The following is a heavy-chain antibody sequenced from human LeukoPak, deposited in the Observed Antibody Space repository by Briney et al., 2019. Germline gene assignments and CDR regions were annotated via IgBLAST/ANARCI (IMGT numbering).Heavy chain of an antibody. J-gene: IGHJ4*02. D-gene: IGHD5-24*01. CDR3: ARDGRDGYNWSY. CDR2: INPSGGST. Sequence: GGTLRLSCAAPGYTFTSYYMHWVRQAPGQGLEWMGIINPSGGSTSYAQKFQGRVTMTRDMSTSTVYMELSSLRSEDTAVYYCARDGRDGYNWSYWGQGTLVTVSS. CDR1: GYTFTSYY. V-gene: IGHV1-46*01.